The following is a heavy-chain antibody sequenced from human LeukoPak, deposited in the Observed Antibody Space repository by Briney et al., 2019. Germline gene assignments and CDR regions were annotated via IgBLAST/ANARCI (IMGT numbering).Heavy chain of an antibody. CDR3: AKSLVGAVGYDY. Sequence: GGSLRLSCAASGFSVSSNFMSWVRQAPGKGLEWVSAISGSGGSTYYADSVKGRFTISRDNSKNTLYLQMNSLRAEDTAVYYCAKSLVGAVGYDYWGQGTLVTVSS. V-gene: IGHV3-23*01. CDR2: ISGSGGST. CDR1: GFSVSSNF. J-gene: IGHJ4*02. D-gene: IGHD1-26*01.